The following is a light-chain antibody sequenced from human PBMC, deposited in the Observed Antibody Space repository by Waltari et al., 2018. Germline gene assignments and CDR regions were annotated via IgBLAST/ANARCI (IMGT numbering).Light chain of an antibody. CDR3: QQYNNWWT. V-gene: IGKV3-15*01. J-gene: IGKJ1*01. CDR1: QSVSSN. CDR2: GAS. Sequence: EIVMTQSPATLSVSPGERATLSCRASQSVSSNLAWYRQKPGQAPRLLIYGASTRATGIPARFSGSGSGTEFTLTISSLQSEDFAVYYCQQYNNWWTFGQGTKVEIK.